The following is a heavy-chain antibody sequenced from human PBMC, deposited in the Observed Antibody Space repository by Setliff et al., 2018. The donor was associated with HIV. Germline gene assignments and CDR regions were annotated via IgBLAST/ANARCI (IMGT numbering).Heavy chain of an antibody. Sequence: GASVKVSCKASGGTFSSYVISWVRQAPGQGLEWMGGITPIFGTAKYAQKFQGRVTITADESTSIAYMELSSLRSEDTAVYYCARETEVKGYYDSSGSWGLGYWGQGTLVTVSS. CDR1: GGTFSSYV. J-gene: IGHJ4*02. CDR3: ARETEVKGYYDSSGSWGLGY. V-gene: IGHV1-69*13. CDR2: ITPIFGTA. D-gene: IGHD3-22*01.